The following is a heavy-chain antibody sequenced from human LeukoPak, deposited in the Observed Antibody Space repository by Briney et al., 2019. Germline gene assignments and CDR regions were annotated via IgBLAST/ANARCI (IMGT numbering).Heavy chain of an antibody. Sequence: PGGSLRLSCAASGFTFSSYWMHWVRQSPGKGLVWVSRINSDGSSRSYADSVKGRVTISRDNAKNTLYLQMNSLRAEDTAVYYCARDGDSSGYYVNFDYRGQGTLVTVSS. CDR3: ARDGDSSGYYVNFDY. J-gene: IGHJ4*02. CDR1: GFTFSSYW. CDR2: INSDGSSR. D-gene: IGHD3-22*01. V-gene: IGHV3-74*01.